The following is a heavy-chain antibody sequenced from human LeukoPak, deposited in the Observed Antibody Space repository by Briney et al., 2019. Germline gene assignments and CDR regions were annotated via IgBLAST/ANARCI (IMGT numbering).Heavy chain of an antibody. CDR2: ISAYNGNT. CDR1: GYTFTSYG. Sequence: ASVKASCKASGYTFTSYGISWVRQAPGQGLEWMGWISAYNGNTNYAQKLQGRVTMTTATSTSTAYMELRSLRSDDTAVYYCARDGGYCSGGSCYSPYYYYYMDVWGKGTTVTVSS. D-gene: IGHD2-15*01. CDR3: ARDGGYCSGGSCYSPYYYYYMDV. J-gene: IGHJ6*03. V-gene: IGHV1-18*01.